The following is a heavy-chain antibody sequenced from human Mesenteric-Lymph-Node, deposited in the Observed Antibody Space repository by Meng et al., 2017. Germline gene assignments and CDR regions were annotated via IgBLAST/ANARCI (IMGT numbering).Heavy chain of an antibody. CDR2: MNPNSGNT. CDR1: GYTFTSYD. J-gene: IGHJ5*02. V-gene: IGHV1-8*01. Sequence: QVARVQSGAEVKKPGASVKVSCKASGYTFTSYDINWVRQATGQGLEWMGWMNPNSGNTGYAQKFQGRVTMTRNTSISTAYMELSSLRSEDTAVYYCARDSFTMVRGVILSWGWFDPWGQGSLVTVSS. CDR3: ARDSFTMVRGVILSWGWFDP. D-gene: IGHD3-10*01.